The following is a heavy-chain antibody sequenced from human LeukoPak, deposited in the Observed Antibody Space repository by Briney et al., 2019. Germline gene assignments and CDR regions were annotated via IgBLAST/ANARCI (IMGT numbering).Heavy chain of an antibody. D-gene: IGHD3-22*01. CDR3: AREQYYYDSSGYIDY. V-gene: IGHV4-34*01. CDR1: GGSFSGYY. J-gene: IGHJ4*02. CDR2: INHSGST. Sequence: SETLSLTCAVYGGSFSGYYWSWIRQPPGKGLEWIGEINHSGSTNYNPSLKSRVTISVDTSKNQFSLKPSSVTAADTAVYYCAREQYYYDSSGYIDYWGQGTLVTVSS.